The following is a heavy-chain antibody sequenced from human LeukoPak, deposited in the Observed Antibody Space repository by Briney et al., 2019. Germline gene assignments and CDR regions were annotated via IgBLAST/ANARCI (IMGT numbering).Heavy chain of an antibody. Sequence: GGSLRLSCAASGFSFSSYSMNWVRQAPGKGLEWVSIISRDSRTIVDADSVKGRFTISRDNSKNTLYLQMNSLRVEDTAVYYCAKGPRASGWTYFDYWGQGTLVTVSS. V-gene: IGHV3-21*04. D-gene: IGHD6-19*01. CDR3: AKGPRASGWTYFDY. CDR2: ISRDSRTI. CDR1: GFSFSSYS. J-gene: IGHJ4*02.